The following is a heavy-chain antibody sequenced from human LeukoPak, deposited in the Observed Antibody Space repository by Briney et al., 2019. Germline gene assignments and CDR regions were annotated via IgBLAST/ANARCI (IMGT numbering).Heavy chain of an antibody. CDR1: GFIFSNYG. CDR2: TSYDGSNK. V-gene: IGHV3-30*18. Sequence: GGSLRLSCAASGFIFSNYGMHWARQAPGKGLEWVAVTSYDGSNKHYADSVKDRFIISRDTAKNTLYLQMSSLRVEDTAVYYCAKAKMVAADGYQYYYGMDVWGKGTTVTVSS. D-gene: IGHD2-15*01. J-gene: IGHJ6*04. CDR3: AKAKMVAADGYQYYYGMDV.